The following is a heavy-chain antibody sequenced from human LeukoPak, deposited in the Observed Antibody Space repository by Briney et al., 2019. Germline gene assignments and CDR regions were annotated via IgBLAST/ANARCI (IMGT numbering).Heavy chain of an antibody. D-gene: IGHD6-19*01. Sequence: SETLSLTCTVSGGSISSYYWSWMRQPAGKALEWIGRIYTSGSTNYNPSLKSRVTMSVDTSKNQFSLKLSSVTAADTAVYYCARDLRVAGTSYWFDPWGQGTLVTVSS. CDR2: IYTSGST. J-gene: IGHJ5*02. CDR1: GGSISSYY. CDR3: ARDLRVAGTSYWFDP. V-gene: IGHV4-4*07.